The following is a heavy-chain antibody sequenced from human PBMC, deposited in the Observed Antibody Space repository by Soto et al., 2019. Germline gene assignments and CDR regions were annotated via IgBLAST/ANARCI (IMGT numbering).Heavy chain of an antibody. CDR1: GGSIRVADYF. Sequence: SETLSLPCTVSGGSIRVADYFWGWIRQPPGKALEWIASIYHSRSTYYNPSLKSRVTMSVDTSNNQFALTLNSVTAADTAVYFCARDSGWFDPWGQGTPVTAPQ. V-gene: IGHV4-39*01. CDR3: ARDSGWFDP. CDR2: IYHSRST. D-gene: IGHD2-15*01. J-gene: IGHJ5*02.